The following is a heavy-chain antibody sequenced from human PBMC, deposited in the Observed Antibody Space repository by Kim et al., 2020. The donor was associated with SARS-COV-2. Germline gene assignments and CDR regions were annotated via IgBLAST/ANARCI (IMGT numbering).Heavy chain of an antibody. J-gene: IGHJ6*02. V-gene: IGHV1-2*06. D-gene: IGHD2-21*02. CDR3: LVYCGGDCYPSSWYYGMDV. Sequence: ASVKVSCKASGYTFTGYYMHWVRQAPGQGLEWMGRINPNSGGTNYAQKFQGRVTMTRDTSISTAYMELSRLRSDDTALYYCLVYCGGDCYPSSWYYGMDVWGQGTTVTVSS. CDR1: GYTFTGYY. CDR2: INPNSGGT.